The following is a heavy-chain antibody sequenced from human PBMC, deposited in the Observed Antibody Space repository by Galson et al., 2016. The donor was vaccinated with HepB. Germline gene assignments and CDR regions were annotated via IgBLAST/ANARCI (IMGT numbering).Heavy chain of an antibody. CDR1: GFNFSSYG. CDR2: ISYDGSNK. J-gene: IGHJ4*02. CDR3: AKDIRSYGLFGRFDY. D-gene: IGHD5-18*01. Sequence: SLRLSCAASGFNFSSYGMHWVRQAPGKGLEWVAVISYDGSNKYYADSVKGRFTISRDNSKNTLYLQMNSLRAEDTAVYYCAKDIRSYGLFGRFDYWGQGTLVTVSS. V-gene: IGHV3-30*18.